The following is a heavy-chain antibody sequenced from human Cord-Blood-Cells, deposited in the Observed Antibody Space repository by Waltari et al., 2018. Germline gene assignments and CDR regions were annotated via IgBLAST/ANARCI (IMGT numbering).Heavy chain of an antibody. J-gene: IGHJ1*01. V-gene: IGHV4-39*01. CDR3: ARHVGKTYYDFWSGYEYFQH. CDR1: GGSISSSSYY. CDR2: IYYSGST. D-gene: IGHD3-3*01. Sequence: QLQLQESGPGLVKPSETLSLTCTVSGGSISSSSYYWGWIRQPPGNGLEWIGSIYYSGSTYYNPSLKSRVTISVDTSKNQFSLKLSSVTAADTAVYYCARHVGKTYYDFWSGYEYFQHWGQGTLVTVSS.